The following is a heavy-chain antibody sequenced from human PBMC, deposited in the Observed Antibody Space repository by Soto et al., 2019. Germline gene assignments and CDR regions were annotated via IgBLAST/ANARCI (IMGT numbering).Heavy chain of an antibody. CDR2: IRSKANSYAT. Sequence: GGSLRLSCAASGFTFSGSAMHWVRQASGKGLEWVGRIRSKANSYATAYAASVEGRFTISSDDSKNTAFLQMNSLKTEDTAVYYCTGHFDILTGSTSDLDYWGQGTLVTVSS. D-gene: IGHD3-9*01. CDR1: GFTFSGSA. CDR3: TGHFDILTGSTSDLDY. J-gene: IGHJ4*02. V-gene: IGHV3-73*01.